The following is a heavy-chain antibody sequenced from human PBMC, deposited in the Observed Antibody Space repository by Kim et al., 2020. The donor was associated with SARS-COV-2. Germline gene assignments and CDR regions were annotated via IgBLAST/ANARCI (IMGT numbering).Heavy chain of an antibody. D-gene: IGHD3-9*01. Sequence: VKGRFTISRDNVKNSLYLQMDSLRDEDTAVYYCARHSVLTGYYTYYAMDVWGQGTTVTVSS. J-gene: IGHJ6*02. CDR3: ARHSVLTGYYTYYAMDV. V-gene: IGHV3-48*02.